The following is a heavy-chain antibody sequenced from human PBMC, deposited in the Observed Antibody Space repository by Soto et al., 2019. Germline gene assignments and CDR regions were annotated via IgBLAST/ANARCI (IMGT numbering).Heavy chain of an antibody. V-gene: IGHV3-49*04. J-gene: IGHJ6*02. Sequence: GGSLRLSCTGSGFSSGDYAMSWVRQAPGKGLEWVGFIRSKAYGGTTEYAASVKGRFTISRDDSKNIAYLQMNSLRAEDTAVYYCAKRYYYDGSGPYGMDAWGQGPTVTVSS. CDR2: IRSKAYGGTT. CDR3: AKRYYYDGSGPYGMDA. D-gene: IGHD3-22*01. CDR1: GFSSGDYA.